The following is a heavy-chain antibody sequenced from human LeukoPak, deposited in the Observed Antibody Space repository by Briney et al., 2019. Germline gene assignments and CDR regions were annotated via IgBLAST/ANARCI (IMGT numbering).Heavy chain of an antibody. V-gene: IGHV3-30-3*01. CDR1: GFTFSSYA. Sequence: GGSLRLSCAASGFTFSSYAMHWVRQAPGKGLEWVAVISYDGSNKYYADSVKGRFTISRDNSKNTLYLQMNSLRAEDTAVYYCARAGGAIDAFDIWGQGTMVTVSS. CDR3: ARAGGAIDAFDI. D-gene: IGHD3-16*01. CDR2: ISYDGSNK. J-gene: IGHJ3*02.